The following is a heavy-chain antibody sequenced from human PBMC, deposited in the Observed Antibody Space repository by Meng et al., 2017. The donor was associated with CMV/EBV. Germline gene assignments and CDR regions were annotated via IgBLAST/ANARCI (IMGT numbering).Heavy chain of an antibody. CDR2: IYSGGST. Sequence: VRLVGSGGGWVQPGGSLRLSCAASGFTVSSNYMSWARQAPGKGLEWVSVIYSGGSTYYADSEKGRFTISRDNSKNTLYLQMNSLRAEDTAVYYCLLVFGRGVIDYWGQGTLVTVSS. J-gene: IGHJ4*02. CDR3: LLVFGRGVIDY. CDR1: GFTVSSNY. D-gene: IGHD3-3*02. V-gene: IGHV3-66*01.